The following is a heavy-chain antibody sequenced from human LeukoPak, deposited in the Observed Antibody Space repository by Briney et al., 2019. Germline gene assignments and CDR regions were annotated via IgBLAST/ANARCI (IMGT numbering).Heavy chain of an antibody. D-gene: IGHD4-11*01. Sequence: ASVKVSCKASGYTFTSYYMHWVRQAPGRGLEWMGIINPSGGSTSYAQKFQGRVTMTRDTSTSTVYMELSSLRSEDTAVYYCAREDYYDYSNRPLVHCGQGTLVTVSS. CDR1: GYTFTSYY. CDR3: AREDYYDYSNRPLVH. J-gene: IGHJ4*02. CDR2: INPSGGST. V-gene: IGHV1-46*03.